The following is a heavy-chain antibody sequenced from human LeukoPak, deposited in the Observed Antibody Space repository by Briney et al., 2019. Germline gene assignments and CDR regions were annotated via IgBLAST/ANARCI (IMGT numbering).Heavy chain of an antibody. V-gene: IGHV3-48*04. CDR1: GFTFSSYS. CDR2: ISSSSSTI. CDR3: ARGYCSSTSCYTDFDY. D-gene: IGHD2-2*02. Sequence: GGSLRLSCAASGFTFSSYSMNWVRQAPGKGLEWVSYISSSSSTIYYADSVKGRFTISRDNAKNSLYLQMNSLRAEGTAVYYCARGYCSSTSCYTDFDYWGQGTLVTVSS. J-gene: IGHJ4*02.